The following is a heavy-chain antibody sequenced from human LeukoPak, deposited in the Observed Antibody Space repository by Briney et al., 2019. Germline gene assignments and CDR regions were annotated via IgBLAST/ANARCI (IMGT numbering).Heavy chain of an antibody. J-gene: IGHJ5*02. CDR2: VDPEDGET. V-gene: IGHV1-24*01. D-gene: IGHD6-19*01. Sequence: ASVKVSCKFSGYTLTELSMHWVRQAPGKGLEWMGGVDPEDGETIYAQKFQGRVTMTEDTSTDTAYMELSSLRSEDTAVYYCATDLSGYSSGWFDPWGQGTLVTVSS. CDR3: ATDLSGYSSGWFDP. CDR1: GYTLTELS.